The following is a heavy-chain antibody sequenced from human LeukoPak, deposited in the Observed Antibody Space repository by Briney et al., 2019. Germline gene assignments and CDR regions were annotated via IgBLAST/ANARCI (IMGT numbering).Heavy chain of an antibody. CDR2: IDTTTSYK. Sequence: GGSLRLSCAASGFTFSTHGMNWVRQAPGKGLEWVSFIDTTTSYKYYADSVKGRFTISRDNAKNSLYLQMNSLRADDTAFYYCARGRSITILRGVAISDGFDIWGQGTMVTVSS. CDR1: GFTFSTHG. J-gene: IGHJ3*02. V-gene: IGHV3-21*01. CDR3: ARGRSITILRGVAISDGFDI. D-gene: IGHD3-10*01.